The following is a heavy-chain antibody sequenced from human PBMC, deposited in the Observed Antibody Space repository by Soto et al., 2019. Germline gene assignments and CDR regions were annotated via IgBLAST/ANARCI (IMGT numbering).Heavy chain of an antibody. Sequence: QVQLVQSGAEVKKPGASVKVSCKASGYTFTSYDINWVRQATGQGLEWMGWMNPNSGNTGYAQKFQGRVTMTRNTSISTAYMGLSSLRSEDTAVYYCARSFPAPYGVLYYYYYGMDVWGQGTTVTVSS. CDR3: ARSFPAPYGVLYYYYYGMDV. J-gene: IGHJ6*02. CDR2: MNPNSGNT. V-gene: IGHV1-8*01. CDR1: GYTFTSYD. D-gene: IGHD4-17*01.